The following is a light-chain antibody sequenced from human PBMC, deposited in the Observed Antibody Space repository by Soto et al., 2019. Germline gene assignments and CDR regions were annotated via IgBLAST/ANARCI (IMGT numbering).Light chain of an antibody. CDR2: GAS. Sequence: ETVMTQSPATLSVSPGEGATLSCRASQSVSSNLAWYQQKPGQAPRLLIYGASTRATGIPARFSGSGSGTEFTLSISSLQSVDFAVYYCQQYNNWPRTFGQGTKVEIK. CDR1: QSVSSN. J-gene: IGKJ1*01. V-gene: IGKV3-15*01. CDR3: QQYNNWPRT.